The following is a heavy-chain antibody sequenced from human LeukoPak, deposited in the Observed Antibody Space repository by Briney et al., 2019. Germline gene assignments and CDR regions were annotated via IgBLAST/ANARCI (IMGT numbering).Heavy chain of an antibody. Sequence: ASVKVSCKASGYTFTSYGISWVRQAPGQGLEWMGWISAYNGNTNYAQKLQGRATMTTDTSTSTAYMELRSLRSDDTAVYYCARGSGESFSGYDLDFDYWGQGTLVTVSS. CDR3: ARGSGESFSGYDLDFDY. D-gene: IGHD5-12*01. V-gene: IGHV1-18*01. CDR2: ISAYNGNT. J-gene: IGHJ4*02. CDR1: GYTFTSYG.